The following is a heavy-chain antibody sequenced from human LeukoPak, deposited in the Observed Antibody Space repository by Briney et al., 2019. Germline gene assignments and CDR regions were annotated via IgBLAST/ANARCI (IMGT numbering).Heavy chain of an antibody. Sequence: ASVKVSCKASGYTFTSYGISWVRQAPGQGLEWMGWISAYNGNTNYAQKLQGRVTMTTDTSTSTAYMELRSQRSDDTAVYYCARDLAVAGTEGSHFDYWGQGTLVTVSS. CDR1: GYTFTSYG. CDR2: ISAYNGNT. CDR3: ARDLAVAGTEGSHFDY. J-gene: IGHJ4*02. D-gene: IGHD6-19*01. V-gene: IGHV1-18*01.